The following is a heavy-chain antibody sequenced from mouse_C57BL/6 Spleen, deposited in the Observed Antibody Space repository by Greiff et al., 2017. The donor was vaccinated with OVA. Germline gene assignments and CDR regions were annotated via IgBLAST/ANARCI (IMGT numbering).Heavy chain of an antibody. CDR1: GYTFTSYW. Sequence: QVQLQQPGAELVMPGASVKLSCKASGYTFTSYWMHWVKPRPGQGLEWIGELDPSDSYTNYNQKFKGKSTLTVDKSSSTAYMQLSSLTSEDSAVYYCARSLTTVVAMDAMDYWGQGTSVTVSS. CDR3: ARSLTTVVAMDAMDY. J-gene: IGHJ4*01. V-gene: IGHV1-69*01. CDR2: LDPSDSYT. D-gene: IGHD1-1*01.